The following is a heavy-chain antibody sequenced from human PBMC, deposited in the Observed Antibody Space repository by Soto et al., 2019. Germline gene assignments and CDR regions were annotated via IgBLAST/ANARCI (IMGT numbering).Heavy chain of an antibody. CDR3: ARGAYYDFWSGYTPALNYYYYYGMDV. Sequence: SETLSLTCTVSGGSISSYYWSWIRQPPGKGLEWIGYIYYSGSTNYNPSLKSRVTISVDTSKNQFSLKLSSVTAADTAVYYYARGAYYDFWSGYTPALNYYYYYGMDVWGQGTTVTVSS. J-gene: IGHJ6*02. D-gene: IGHD3-3*01. CDR1: GGSISSYY. V-gene: IGHV4-59*13. CDR2: IYYSGST.